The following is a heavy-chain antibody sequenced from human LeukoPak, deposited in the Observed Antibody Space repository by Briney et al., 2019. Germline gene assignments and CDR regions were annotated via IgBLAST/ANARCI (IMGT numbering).Heavy chain of an antibody. V-gene: IGHV4-4*07. CDR1: GGSISSYY. CDR3: ARDLGKIAKLDRRWFDP. CDR2: IYTSGST. D-gene: IGHD1-1*01. Sequence: PSETLSLTCTVSGGSISSYYWSWIRQPAGKGLEWIGRIYTSGSTNYNPSLKSRVTMSVDTSKNQFSLKLSSVTAADTAVYYCARDLGKIAKLDRRWFDPWGQGTLVTVSS. J-gene: IGHJ5*02.